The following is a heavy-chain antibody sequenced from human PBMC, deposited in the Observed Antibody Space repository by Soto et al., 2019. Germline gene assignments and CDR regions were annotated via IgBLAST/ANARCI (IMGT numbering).Heavy chain of an antibody. Sequence: GGSLRLSCAASGFTFSSYAMTWVRQAPGKGLQWVSTISGSASSTYYADSVRGRFTISRDNSKNTLYLQMNSLRADDTAVYYCAFQTFKGCLSDCWGQGTLVTVSS. CDR3: AFQTFKGCLSDC. V-gene: IGHV3-23*01. J-gene: IGHJ4*02. D-gene: IGHD2-15*01. CDR1: GFTFSSYA. CDR2: ISGSASST.